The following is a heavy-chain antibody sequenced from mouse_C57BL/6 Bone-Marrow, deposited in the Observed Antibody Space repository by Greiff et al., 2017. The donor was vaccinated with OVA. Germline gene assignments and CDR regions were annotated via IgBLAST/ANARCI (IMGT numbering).Heavy chain of an antibody. CDR2: ISYDGSN. J-gene: IGHJ3*01. CDR1: GYSITSGYY. Sequence: DVKLVESGPGLVKPSQSLSLTCSVTGYSITSGYYWNWIRQFPGNKLEWMGYISYDGSNNYNPSLKNRISITRDTSKNQFFLKLNSVTTEDTATYYCARDQMVIYYYGSPVPYWGQGTLVTVSA. D-gene: IGHD1-1*01. V-gene: IGHV3-6*01. CDR3: ARDQMVIYYYGSPVPY.